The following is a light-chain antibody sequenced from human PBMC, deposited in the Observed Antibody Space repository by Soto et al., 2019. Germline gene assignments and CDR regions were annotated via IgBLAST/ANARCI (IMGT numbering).Light chain of an antibody. Sequence: DIQMTQSPSTLSASVGDRVTITCRASQSVNKWLAWFQQKPGKVPKLLIFDASTLENGVPTRFSGTGSETEFTLTVSSLQPDDSATYYCQQYNDYITFGQGTRLEIK. CDR2: DAS. CDR3: QQYNDYIT. V-gene: IGKV1-5*01. J-gene: IGKJ5*01. CDR1: QSVNKW.